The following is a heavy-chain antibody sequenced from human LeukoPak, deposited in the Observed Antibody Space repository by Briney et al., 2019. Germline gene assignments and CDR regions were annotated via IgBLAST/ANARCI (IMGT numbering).Heavy chain of an antibody. Sequence: PGGSLRLSCSASGFAVSSNYMTWVRQTPRKGLEWVSVIYRGGNTYYADSVKGRFTISRDNSENSLYLQVNSLTVEDTAVYYCARCPYYDRSGYYAHYYYGMDVWAKGPRSPSP. CDR1: GFAVSSNY. CDR3: ARCPYYDRSGYYAHYYYGMDV. J-gene: IGHJ6*02. D-gene: IGHD3-22*01. CDR2: IYRGGNT. V-gene: IGHV3-66*01.